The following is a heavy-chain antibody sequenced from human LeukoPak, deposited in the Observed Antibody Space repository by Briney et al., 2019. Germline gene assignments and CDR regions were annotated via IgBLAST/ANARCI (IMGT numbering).Heavy chain of an antibody. CDR2: IKQDGSEK. D-gene: IGHD2-2*02. J-gene: IGHJ4*02. CDR3: ARDGYCSSTSCYNFDY. Sequence: GGSLRHSCAASGFTFSSYWMSWVRQAPGKGLECVANIKQDGSEKYYVDSVKGRFTISRDNAKNSLYLQMNSLRAEDTAVCYCARDGYCSSTSCYNFDYWGQGTLVTVSS. V-gene: IGHV3-7*01. CDR1: GFTFSSYW.